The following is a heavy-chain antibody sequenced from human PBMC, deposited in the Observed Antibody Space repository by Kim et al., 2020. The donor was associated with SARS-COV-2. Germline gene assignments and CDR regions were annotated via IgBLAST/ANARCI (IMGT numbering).Heavy chain of an antibody. V-gene: IGHV2-70*01. CDR3: ARMLLRDKSMEGADY. Sequence: SGPTLVNPTQTLTLTCTFSGFSLSTSAMCVSWIRQPPGKALEWLALIAWNDDKYYTTSLKTRLTISKDTSKNQVVLTVTNMDPMDTATYYCARMLLRDKSMEGADYWGQGTPVTVSS. CDR1: GFSLSTSAMC. J-gene: IGHJ4*02. D-gene: IGHD5-18*01. CDR2: IAWNDDK.